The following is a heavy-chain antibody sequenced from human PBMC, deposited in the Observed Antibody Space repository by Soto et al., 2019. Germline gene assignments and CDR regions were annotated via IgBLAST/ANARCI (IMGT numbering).Heavy chain of an antibody. CDR3: ARGSEQWLVLNWFDP. CDR1: GFTFSSYS. Sequence: PGGSLRLSCAASGFTFSSYSMNWVRQAPGKGLEWVSYISSSSSTIYYADSVKGRFTISRDNAKNSLYLQMNSLRAEDTAVYYCARGSEQWLVLNWFDPWGQGTLVTVSS. D-gene: IGHD6-19*01. V-gene: IGHV3-48*01. CDR2: ISSSSSTI. J-gene: IGHJ5*02.